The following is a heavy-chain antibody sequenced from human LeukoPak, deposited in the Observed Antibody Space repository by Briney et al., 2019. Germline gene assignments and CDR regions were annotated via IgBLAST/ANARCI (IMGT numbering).Heavy chain of an antibody. CDR1: GFTFSSYE. CDR3: ANSPGIAVAAVDY. D-gene: IGHD6-19*01. CDR2: ISSSGSTI. Sequence: LTGGSLRLSCAASGFTFSSYEINWVRQAPGKGLEWVSYISSSGSTIYYADSVKGRFTISRDNAKNSLYLQMNSLRAEDTAVYYCANSPGIAVAAVDYWGQGTLGTVSS. V-gene: IGHV3-48*03. J-gene: IGHJ4*02.